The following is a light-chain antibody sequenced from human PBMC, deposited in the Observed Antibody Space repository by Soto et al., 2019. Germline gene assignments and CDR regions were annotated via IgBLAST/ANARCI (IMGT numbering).Light chain of an antibody. V-gene: IGKV1-5*01. Sequence: IQMTQSPSTLSVSVVDIVTITCRASQSISNWLAWYQQKPGTAPKVLIYHASNLQSGVPSRFSGSGSGTEFTLTISSLKPDDFATYYCQKYNSYSFGQGTKVDIK. CDR2: HAS. CDR1: QSISNW. CDR3: QKYNSYS. J-gene: IGKJ1*01.